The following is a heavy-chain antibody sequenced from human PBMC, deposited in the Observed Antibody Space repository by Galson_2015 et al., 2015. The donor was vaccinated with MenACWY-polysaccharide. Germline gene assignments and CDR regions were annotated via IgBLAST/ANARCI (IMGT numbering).Heavy chain of an antibody. CDR2: TGST. J-gene: IGHJ4*02. D-gene: IGHD6-19*01. V-gene: IGHV4-39*02. CDR3: ARRRKRVAGEFDY. Sequence: TGSTYYNPSLKGRVAFSTDTSNNHFSLTVTSVTAADTAVYYCARRRKRVAGEFDYWGQGTLVTVSS.